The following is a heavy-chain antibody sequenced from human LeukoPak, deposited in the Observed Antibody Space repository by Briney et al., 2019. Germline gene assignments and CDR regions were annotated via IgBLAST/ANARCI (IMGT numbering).Heavy chain of an antibody. J-gene: IGHJ6*03. D-gene: IGHD1-26*01. CDR2: INPSGGDT. V-gene: IGHV1-46*01. CDR3: ARIGAPYYYYMDV. Sequence: GASVKVSCKASGYILSSYNMHWVRQAPGQGLEWLGIINPSGGDTKYAQKFQGRVTLTRDKSTSTVYMELSSLTSDDTAVYYCARIGAPYYYYMDVWGKGTTVTISS. CDR1: GYILSSYN.